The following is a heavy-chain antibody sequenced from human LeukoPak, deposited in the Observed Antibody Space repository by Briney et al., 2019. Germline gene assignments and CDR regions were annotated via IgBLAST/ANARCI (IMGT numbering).Heavy chain of an antibody. D-gene: IGHD2-21*02. J-gene: IGHJ3*02. V-gene: IGHV3-23*01. CDR1: GFTFSSYA. CDR3: AKDLRAYCGGDCLDAFDI. Sequence: PAGSLRLSCAASGFTFSSYAMSWVRQAPGKGLEWVSAISGSRGSTYYADSVKGRFTISRDNSKNTLYLQMNSLRAEDTAVYYCAKDLRAYCGGDCLDAFDIWGQGTMVTVSS. CDR2: ISGSRGST.